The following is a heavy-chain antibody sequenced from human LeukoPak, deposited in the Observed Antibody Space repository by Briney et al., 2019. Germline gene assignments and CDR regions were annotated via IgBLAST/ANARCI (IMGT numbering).Heavy chain of an antibody. Sequence: SVKVSCKASGGTISSYAISWVRQAPGQGLEWMGRVIPIFGIANYAQKFQGRVTITADKSTSTAYMELSSLRSEDTAVYYCARDPPYDSGVGDYYYGMDVWGQGTTVTVSS. CDR3: ARDPPYDSGVGDYYYGMDV. D-gene: IGHD3-3*01. V-gene: IGHV1-69*04. CDR2: VIPIFGIA. CDR1: GGTISSYA. J-gene: IGHJ6*02.